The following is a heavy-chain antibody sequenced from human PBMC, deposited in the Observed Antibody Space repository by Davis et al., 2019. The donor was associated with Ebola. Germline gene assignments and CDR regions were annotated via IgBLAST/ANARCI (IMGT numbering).Heavy chain of an antibody. CDR2: IRGGGSEQ. D-gene: IGHD1-26*01. Sequence: GESLKISCAASGFTFSRYSMNWVRQAPGKGLEWVANIRGGGSEQSYVDSVKGRFTISRDNAKNSLYLQMNGLRAEDTAVYYCARSYSGSRIYDYWGQGTLVTVSS. J-gene: IGHJ4*02. CDR1: GFTFSRYS. V-gene: IGHV3-7*03. CDR3: ARSYSGSRIYDY.